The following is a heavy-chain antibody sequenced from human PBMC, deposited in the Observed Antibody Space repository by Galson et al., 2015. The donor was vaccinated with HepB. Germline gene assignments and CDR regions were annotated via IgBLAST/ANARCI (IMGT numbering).Heavy chain of an antibody. CDR3: ATSSIGARPFYYYHNGMDV. D-gene: IGHD6-6*01. J-gene: IGHJ6*02. CDR2: IKEEGSED. V-gene: IGHV3-7*03. Sequence: SLRLSCAASGFTFSTYWMTWVRQAPGKGLEWVANIKEEGSEDYYVDSVEGRFTISRDNARKSLYLQMTSLRADDTAVYYCATSSIGARPFYYYHNGMDVWGQGTTVTVSS. CDR1: GFTFSTYW.